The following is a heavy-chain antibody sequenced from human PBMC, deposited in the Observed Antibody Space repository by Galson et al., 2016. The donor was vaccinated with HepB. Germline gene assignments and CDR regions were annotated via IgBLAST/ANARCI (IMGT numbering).Heavy chain of an antibody. D-gene: IGHD2/OR15-2a*01. CDR3: AHRRRVYPHDFDD. CDR1: GFSLRNNGVG. Sequence: PALVKPTQTLTLTCTFSGFSLRNNGVGVGWIRQTPEGALEWLALIHWDDNKRYSPSLMNRLTIIKDTSKNLVVLVMTNMDPVDTATYFCAHRRRVYPHDFDDWGPGTLVTVSS. CDR2: IHWDDNK. J-gene: IGHJ4*02. V-gene: IGHV2-5*02.